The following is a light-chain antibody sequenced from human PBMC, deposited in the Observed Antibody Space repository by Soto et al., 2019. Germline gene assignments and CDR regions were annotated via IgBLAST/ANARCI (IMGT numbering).Light chain of an antibody. CDR3: QQYNNLTGFT. J-gene: IGKJ3*01. Sequence: EIVMTQSPATLSVSPGERATLSCRASQSVSSNLAWYQQKPGQAPRLLIYGASTRATGIPARFSGSGSGTEFTLTISSLQSEDFAVYYCQQYNNLTGFTFGPGTQVEIK. CDR2: GAS. CDR1: QSVSSN. V-gene: IGKV3-15*01.